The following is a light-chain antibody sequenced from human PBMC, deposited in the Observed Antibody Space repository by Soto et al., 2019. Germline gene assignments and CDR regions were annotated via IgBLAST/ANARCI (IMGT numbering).Light chain of an antibody. V-gene: IGKV3-15*01. J-gene: IGKJ3*01. Sequence: EIVMTQSPDILSVSPGERATLSCRASQSISSNLAWYQQRPGQSPRLLIYVGSTRATGIPARFSGSGSGTDFTLTISSLQSEDFAIYYCQQYNKWPLFTFGPGTRVDIK. CDR2: VGS. CDR3: QQYNKWPLFT. CDR1: QSISSN.